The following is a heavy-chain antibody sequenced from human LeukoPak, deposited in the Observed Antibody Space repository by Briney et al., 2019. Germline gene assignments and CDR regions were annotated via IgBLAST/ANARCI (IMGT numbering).Heavy chain of an antibody. CDR2: IISDGSYT. V-gene: IGHV3-74*01. Sequence: GGSLRLSCAASEFTFSRYWMRWVRQAPGKGLVWVARIISDGSYTNYADSVKGRFTTSRDNAKNTLYLQMHSLRAEDTAVYYCVRAADYGDYGGFDYWGQGTLVTVSS. CDR1: EFTFSRYW. CDR3: VRAADYGDYGGFDY. J-gene: IGHJ4*02. D-gene: IGHD4-17*01.